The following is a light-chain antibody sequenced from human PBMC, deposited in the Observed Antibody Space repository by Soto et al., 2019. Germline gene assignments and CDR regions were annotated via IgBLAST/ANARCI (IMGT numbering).Light chain of an antibody. Sequence: EIVMPQSPATLSVSPGERVTLSCRASQSVSSNLAWYQQKPGQAPRLLMYSASPRATGIPGRFSGSGSGTYFTLAISSLASEAFAVYYCQQYVNWPPTFTFGQGTKLE. CDR2: SAS. CDR3: QQYVNWPPTFT. V-gene: IGKV3-15*01. J-gene: IGKJ2*01. CDR1: QSVSSN.